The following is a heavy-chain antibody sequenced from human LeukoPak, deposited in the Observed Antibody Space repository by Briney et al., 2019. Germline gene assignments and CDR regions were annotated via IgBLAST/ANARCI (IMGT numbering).Heavy chain of an antibody. D-gene: IGHD3-10*01. V-gene: IGHV3-15*01. CDR1: GFTFSNAW. J-gene: IGHJ4*02. Sequence: GGSLRLSCAASGFTFSNAWMSWVRQAPGKGLEWVGRIKSKTDGGTTDYAAPVKGGFTISRDDSKNTLYLQMNSLKTEDTAVYYCTTLYYTSSGYRLIDYWGQGTLVTVSS. CDR3: TTLYYTSSGYRLIDY. CDR2: IKSKTDGGTT.